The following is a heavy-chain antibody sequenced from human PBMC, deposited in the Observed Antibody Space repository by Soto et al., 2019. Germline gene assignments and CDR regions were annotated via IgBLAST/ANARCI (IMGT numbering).Heavy chain of an antibody. V-gene: IGHV1-18*01. CDR2: ISGYNGNT. CDR3: AIHPGFGFGYSYAFAMDV. CDR1: GYTFSNYG. J-gene: IGHJ6*02. D-gene: IGHD5-18*01. Sequence: QVQLVQSGAEVKKPGASVKVSCKASGYTFSNYGISWVRQGPGQGLEWMGWISGYNGNTHYEEKVQDRIKMTTDTSTSTTYLELRSLRSDDTAVDFCAIHPGFGFGYSYAFAMDVWGQGTTVTVSS.